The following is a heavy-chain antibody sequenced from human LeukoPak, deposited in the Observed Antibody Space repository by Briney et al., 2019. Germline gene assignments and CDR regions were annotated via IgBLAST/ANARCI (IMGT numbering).Heavy chain of an antibody. D-gene: IGHD1-26*01. J-gene: IGHJ4*02. CDR3: ARYSGSYGHAY. CDR1: GGSISSYY. CDR2: IYTSGST. V-gene: IGHV4-4*09. Sequence: SETLSLTCTVSGGSISSYYWSWIRQPPGKGLEWIGYIYTSGSTNYNPSLKSRVTISVDTSKNQFSLKLSSVTAADTAVYYCARYSGSYGHAYWGQGTLVTVSS.